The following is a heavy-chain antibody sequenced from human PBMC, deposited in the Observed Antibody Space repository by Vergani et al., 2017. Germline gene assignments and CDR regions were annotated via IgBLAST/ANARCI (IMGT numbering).Heavy chain of an antibody. CDR1: GGTFSSYT. D-gene: IGHD3-10*01. CDR3: ARGWYYGSGSYYNYYYYGMDV. V-gene: IGHV1-69*04. Sequence: QAQLVQSGAEVKKPGASVRVSCKASGGTFSSYTISWVRQAPGQGLEWMGRIIPILGIANYAQKFQGRVTITADKSTSTAYMELSSLRSEDTAVYYCARGWYYGSGSYYNYYYYGMDVWGQGP. CDR2: IIPILGIA. J-gene: IGHJ6*02.